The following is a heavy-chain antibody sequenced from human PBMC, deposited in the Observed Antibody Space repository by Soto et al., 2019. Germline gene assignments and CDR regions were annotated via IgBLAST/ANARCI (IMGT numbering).Heavy chain of an antibody. J-gene: IGHJ3*02. V-gene: IGHV3-48*04. Sequence: GGSLRLSCAASGFTFSSQNMNWVRQAPGKGLEWISYISPSGDTIVYADSLRGRFTISRDNAKNSLYLQMNSLRAEDTAVYYCAAPITDSTLYDAFNIWGLGTMVTVSS. CDR2: ISPSGDTI. D-gene: IGHD2-15*01. CDR3: AAPITDSTLYDAFNI. CDR1: GFTFSSQN.